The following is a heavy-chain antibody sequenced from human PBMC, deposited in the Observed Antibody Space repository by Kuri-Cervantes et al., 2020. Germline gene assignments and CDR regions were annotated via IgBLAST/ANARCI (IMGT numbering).Heavy chain of an antibody. CDR2: IYHSGST. CDR1: GGSVRSGDYC. J-gene: IGHJ3*02. D-gene: IGHD3-22*01. Sequence: SETLSLTCTVSGGSVRSGDYCWNWIRQPPGKGLEWIGSIYHSGSTYYNPSLKSRVTISVDTSKNQFSLKLSSVTATETALYYCARLRGYRRRDPFDIWGRGIMVTVSS. V-gene: IGHV4-39*01. CDR3: ARLRGYRRRDPFDI.